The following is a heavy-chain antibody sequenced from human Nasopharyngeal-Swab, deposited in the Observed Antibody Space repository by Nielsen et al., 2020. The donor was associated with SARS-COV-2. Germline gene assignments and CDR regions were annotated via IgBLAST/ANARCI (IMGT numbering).Heavy chain of an antibody. J-gene: IGHJ6*02. Sequence: WIRQPPGKGLEWVSYMSRSGGTIYHADSVKGRFTISRDNAQDSLSLQMNSLRAEDTAVYYCARGITMIRGATRYYYGMDVWGQGTTVTVSS. V-gene: IGHV3-48*03. D-gene: IGHD3-10*01. CDR3: ARGITMIRGATRYYYGMDV. CDR2: MSRSGGTI.